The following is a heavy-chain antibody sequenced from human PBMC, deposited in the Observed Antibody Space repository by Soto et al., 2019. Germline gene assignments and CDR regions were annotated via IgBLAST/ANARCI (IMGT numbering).Heavy chain of an antibody. CDR2: IYYSGST. J-gene: IGHJ5*02. CDR3: ARYAVVVVPAAMESLRDEGNWFDP. CDR1: GGSISSYY. D-gene: IGHD2-2*01. Sequence: SETLSLTCTVSGGSISSYYWSWIRQPPGKGLEWIGYIYYSGSTNYNPSLKSRVTISVDTSKNQFSLKLSSVTAADTAVYYCARYAVVVVPAAMESLRDEGNWFDPWGQGTLGTVSS. V-gene: IGHV4-59*01.